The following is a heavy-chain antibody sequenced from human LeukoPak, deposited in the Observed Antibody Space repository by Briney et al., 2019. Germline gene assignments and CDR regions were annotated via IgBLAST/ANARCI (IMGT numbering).Heavy chain of an antibody. CDR2: IYYSGST. V-gene: IGHV4-59*01. CDR1: GGSISSYY. D-gene: IGHD6-19*01. J-gene: IGHJ4*02. CDR3: AVAVAGRNLNFDY. Sequence: SETLSLTCTVSGGSISSYYWSWIRQPPGKGLEWIGYIYYSGSTNYNPSLKSRVTISVDTSKNQFSLKLSSVTAADTAVYYCAVAVAGRNLNFDYWGQGTLVTVSS.